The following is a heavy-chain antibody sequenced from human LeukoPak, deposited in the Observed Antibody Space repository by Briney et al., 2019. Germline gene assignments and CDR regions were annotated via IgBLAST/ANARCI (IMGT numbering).Heavy chain of an antibody. CDR2: IYHSGST. D-gene: IGHD2-2*01. CDR3: ARRQYQLPFDC. J-gene: IGHJ4*02. CDR1: GYSISSGYY. Sequence: SETLSLTCAVSGYSISSGYYWGWIRQPPGKGLEWIGSIYHSGSTDYNPSLKSRVTISVDTTKNQFSLNLSSVTAADTAVYYCARRQYQLPFDCWGQGTLVTVSS. V-gene: IGHV4-38-2*01.